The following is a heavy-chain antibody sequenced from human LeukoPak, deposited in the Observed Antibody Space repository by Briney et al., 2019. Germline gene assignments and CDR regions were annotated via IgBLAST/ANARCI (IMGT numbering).Heavy chain of an antibody. CDR1: GFTFSNAW. Sequence: GGSLRLSCAASGFTFSNAWMSWVRQAPGKGLEWVGRIKSKTDGGTTDYAAPVKGRFTISRDDSKNTLYLQMNSLKTEDTAVYYCTTAYCSSTSCHDYWGQGTLVTVSS. D-gene: IGHD2-2*01. V-gene: IGHV3-15*01. J-gene: IGHJ4*02. CDR2: IKSKTDGGTT. CDR3: TTAYCSSTSCHDY.